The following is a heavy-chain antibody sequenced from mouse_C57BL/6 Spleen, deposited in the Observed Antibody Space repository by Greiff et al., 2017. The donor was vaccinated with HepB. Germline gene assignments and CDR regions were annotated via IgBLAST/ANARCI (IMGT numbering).Heavy chain of an antibody. CDR2: IYPGSGST. CDR3: ARSAVVANWYFDV. Sequence: QVQLKQSGAELVKPGASVKMSCKASGYTFTSYWITWVKQRPGQGLEWIGDIYPGSGSTNYNEKFKSKATLTVDTSSSTAYMQLSSLTSEDSAVYYCARSAVVANWYFDVWGTGTTVTVSS. V-gene: IGHV1-55*01. D-gene: IGHD1-1*01. J-gene: IGHJ1*03. CDR1: GYTFTSYW.